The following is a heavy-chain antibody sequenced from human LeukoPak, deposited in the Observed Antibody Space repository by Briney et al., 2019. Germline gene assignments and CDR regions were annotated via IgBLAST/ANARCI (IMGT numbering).Heavy chain of an antibody. J-gene: IGHJ6*04. D-gene: IGHD3-10*02. Sequence: GGSLRLSCVASGFTFSSYEMNWVRQAPGKGLEWLSYIGSSDSTTHYADSVKGRFTISRDNAKNSLYLQMNSLRVEDTAVYYCAELGITMIGGVWGKGTTVTVSS. CDR2: IGSSDSTT. V-gene: IGHV3-48*03. CDR1: GFTFSSYE. CDR3: AELGITMIGGV.